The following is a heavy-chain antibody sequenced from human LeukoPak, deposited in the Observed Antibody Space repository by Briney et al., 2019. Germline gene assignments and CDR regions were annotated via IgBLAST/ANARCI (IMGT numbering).Heavy chain of an antibody. V-gene: IGHV3-73*01. CDR2: IRRKANTYAT. Sequence: GGSLRLSCAASGFTFSDSTMNWVRQASGKGLEWVGRIRRKANTYATAYAASVKGRVTISRDDSKNTAYLQMNSLKTEDTAVYYCAINVDTAMVRIRFGARPEENWFDPWGQGTLVTVSS. CDR1: GFTFSDST. J-gene: IGHJ5*02. D-gene: IGHD5-18*01. CDR3: AINVDTAMVRIRFGARPEENWFDP.